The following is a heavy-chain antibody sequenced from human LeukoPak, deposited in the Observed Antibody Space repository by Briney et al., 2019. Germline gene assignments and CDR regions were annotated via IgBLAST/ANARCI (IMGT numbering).Heavy chain of an antibody. D-gene: IGHD6-19*01. CDR3: ARAGGQWTGIDF. J-gene: IGHJ4*02. V-gene: IGHV4-59*01. CDR2: LHYSGIT. Sequence: SETLSLTCTVSGASISSYYWSWIRQPPGKGLEWIGYLHYSGITNYNSSLKSRVTISPDTSKNQMSLKLSSVTAADTAVYYCARAGGQWTGIDFWGQGTLVTVSP. CDR1: GASISSYY.